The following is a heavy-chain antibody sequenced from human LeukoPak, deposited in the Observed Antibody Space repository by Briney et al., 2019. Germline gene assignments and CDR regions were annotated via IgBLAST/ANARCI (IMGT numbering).Heavy chain of an antibody. Sequence: SGKVSCKASGGTFSSYAISWVRQAPGQGLEWMGGIIPIFGTANYAQKFQGRVTITADESTSTAYMELSSLRSEDTAVYCCASPPYYYDSSGYYTFDYWGQGTLVTVSS. CDR3: ASPPYYYDSSGYYTFDY. CDR2: IIPIFGTA. CDR1: GGTFSSYA. J-gene: IGHJ4*02. V-gene: IGHV1-69*13. D-gene: IGHD3-22*01.